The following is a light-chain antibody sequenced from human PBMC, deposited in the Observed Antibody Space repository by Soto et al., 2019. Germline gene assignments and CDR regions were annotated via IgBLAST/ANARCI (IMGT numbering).Light chain of an antibody. Sequence: DIQLTQSPSTLSASVGDRVTITCRASQSISSWLAWYQQKPGKAPNFLIYKTSNLESGVPSRFSGSGSGTEFTLTISSLQPDDFATYYCQYYNDYCWTFGQVIKVEIK. J-gene: IGKJ1*01. CDR2: KTS. CDR3: QYYNDYCWT. CDR1: QSISSW. V-gene: IGKV1-5*03.